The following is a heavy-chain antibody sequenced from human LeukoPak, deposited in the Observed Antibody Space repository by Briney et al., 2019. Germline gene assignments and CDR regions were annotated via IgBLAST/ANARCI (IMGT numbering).Heavy chain of an antibody. CDR2: IIPILGIA. D-gene: IGHD3-9*01. CDR1: GYSFTSSY. Sequence: SVKVSCKASGYSFTSSYIHWVRQAPGQGLEWMGRIIPILGIANYAQKFQGRVTITADKSTSTAYMELSSLRSEDTAVYYCARSYYDILTGYYDYWGQGTLVTVSS. J-gene: IGHJ4*02. V-gene: IGHV1-69*02. CDR3: ARSYYDILTGYYDY.